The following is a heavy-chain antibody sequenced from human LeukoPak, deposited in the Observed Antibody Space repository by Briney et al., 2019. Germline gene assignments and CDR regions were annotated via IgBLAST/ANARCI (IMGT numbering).Heavy chain of an antibody. V-gene: IGHV3-74*01. CDR1: GFTFTNHW. CDR3: GRGAVLGSGSVDY. J-gene: IGHJ4*02. CDR2: IRPDGRET. Sequence: PGGSLRLSCAASGFTFTNHWMHWVRQAPGKGLVWVSRIRPDGRETNHADSVKGRFTISRDNAKNTLYLQMNSLGAEDTAVYYCGRGAVLGSGSVDYWGQGTLVTVSS. D-gene: IGHD3-10*01.